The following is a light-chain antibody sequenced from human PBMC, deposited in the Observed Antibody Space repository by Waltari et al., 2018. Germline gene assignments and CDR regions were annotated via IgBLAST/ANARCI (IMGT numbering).Light chain of an antibody. CDR1: QSVLKSSTNKNY. CDR3: QQYYNAPVT. CDR2: WSS. V-gene: IGKV4-1*01. J-gene: IGKJ4*01. Sequence: EIVMTQSPESLAVSLGERATINCKSSQSVLKSSTNKNYLAWHQHRPGQPPKLLFYWSSTRESGVPDRFSTSGSGTDFTLTISSLQAEDVAVYYCQQYYNAPVTFGGGTKMEIK.